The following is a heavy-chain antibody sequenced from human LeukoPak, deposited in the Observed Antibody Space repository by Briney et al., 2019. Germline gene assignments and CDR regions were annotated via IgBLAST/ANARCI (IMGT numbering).Heavy chain of an antibody. CDR2: IDHSGST. V-gene: IGHV4-34*01. Sequence: SETLSLTCAVYGGSFSGYYWTWIRQPPGKGLEWIGEIDHSGSTNYNPSLKSRVTISVDTSKNQFSLKLSSVTAADTAVYFCARGFRGDNFDYWGQGTLVTVSS. J-gene: IGHJ4*02. CDR1: GGSFSGYY. CDR3: ARGFRGDNFDY. D-gene: IGHD7-27*01.